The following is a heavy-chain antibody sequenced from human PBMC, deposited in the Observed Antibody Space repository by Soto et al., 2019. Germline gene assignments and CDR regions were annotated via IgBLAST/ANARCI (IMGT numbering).Heavy chain of an antibody. CDR2: IIPILGIA. CDR3: ARAPEYCSSASCYYTYFDY. J-gene: IGHJ4*02. CDR1: GGTFSSYT. V-gene: IGHV1-69*02. Sequence: QVQLVQSGAEVKKPGSSVKVSCKASGGTFSSYTISWVRQAPGQGLEWMGRIIPILGIANYAPKFQGRVTITADKSTSTAYMELSSLRSEDTAVYYCARAPEYCSSASCYYTYFDYWGQGTLVTVSS. D-gene: IGHD2-2*01.